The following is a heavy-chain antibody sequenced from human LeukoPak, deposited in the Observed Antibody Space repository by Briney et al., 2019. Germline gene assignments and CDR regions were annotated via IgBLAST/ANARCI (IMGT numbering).Heavy chain of an antibody. J-gene: IGHJ3*02. CDR3: ARSDYSGSGTYTEFDAFDI. CDR2: IYYTGST. D-gene: IGHD3-10*01. CDR1: GGSISSYY. Sequence: SETLSLTCTVSGGSISSYYWSWIRQPPGKGLEWIGYIYYTGSTSYNPSLKSRVTISMDTSKNQFSLKLSSVTAADSAVYYCARSDYSGSGTYTEFDAFDIWGQGPMVTVSS. V-gene: IGHV4-59*01.